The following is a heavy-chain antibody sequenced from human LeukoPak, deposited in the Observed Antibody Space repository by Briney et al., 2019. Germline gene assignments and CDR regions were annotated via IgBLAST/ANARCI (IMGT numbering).Heavy chain of an antibody. J-gene: IGHJ5*02. D-gene: IGHD3-3*01. CDR2: INPNSGGT. Sequence: ASVKVSCKASGYTFTGYYMHWVRQAPGQGLEWMGWINPNSGGTNYAQKFQGRVTMTRDTSISTAYMGLSRLRSDDTAVYYCARNTIFGVVVGPLGGWFDPWGQGTLVTVSS. CDR3: ARNTIFGVVVGPLGGWFDP. V-gene: IGHV1-2*02. CDR1: GYTFTGYY.